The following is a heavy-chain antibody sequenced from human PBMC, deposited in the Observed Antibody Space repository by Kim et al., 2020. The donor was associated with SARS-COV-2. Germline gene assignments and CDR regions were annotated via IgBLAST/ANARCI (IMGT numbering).Heavy chain of an antibody. Sequence: GESLKISCKGSGYSFTSYWIGWVRQMPGKGLEWMGIIYPGDSDTRYSLSFQGQVTISADKSISTAYLQWSSLKASDTAMYYCAREGDYYGSGDNWFDPWGQGSLVTVSS. D-gene: IGHD3-10*01. CDR3: AREGDYYGSGDNWFDP. J-gene: IGHJ5*02. V-gene: IGHV5-51*01. CDR2: IYPGDSDT. CDR1: GYSFTSYW.